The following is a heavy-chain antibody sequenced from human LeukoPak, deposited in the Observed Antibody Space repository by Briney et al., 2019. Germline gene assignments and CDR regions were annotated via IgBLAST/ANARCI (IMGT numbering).Heavy chain of an antibody. Sequence: PSETLSLTCSVSGGSISSSVHYWAWIRQPPGKGLEWIAFIYYRGSTYYNPSLKSRVTISVDTSKNQFSLKLSSVTAADTAVYYCAKESPQGDSYGYTLDYWGQGTLVTVSS. J-gene: IGHJ4*02. V-gene: IGHV4-39*07. CDR2: IYYRGST. CDR3: AKESPQGDSYGYTLDY. CDR1: GGSISSSVHY. D-gene: IGHD5-18*01.